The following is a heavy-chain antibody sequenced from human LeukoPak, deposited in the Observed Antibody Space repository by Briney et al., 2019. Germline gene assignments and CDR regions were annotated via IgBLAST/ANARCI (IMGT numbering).Heavy chain of an antibody. CDR1: GFTFSSSS. CDR3: ARGRSGLDY. V-gene: IGHV3-7*04. D-gene: IGHD3-10*01. J-gene: IGHJ4*02. Sequence: GGSLRLSCAASGFTFSSSSMTWVRHAPGKGLEGVANIKQDGSEKYYVDSVKGRFTISRDNAKNSLYLQMNSLRAEDTAVYYCARGRSGLDYWGQGALVTVSS. CDR2: IKQDGSEK.